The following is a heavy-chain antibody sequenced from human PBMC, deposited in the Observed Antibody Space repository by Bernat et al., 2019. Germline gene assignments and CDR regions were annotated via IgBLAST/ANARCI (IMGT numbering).Heavy chain of an antibody. V-gene: IGHV3-73*02. J-gene: IGHJ4*02. CDR3: TRHEATRDY. CDR1: GFTFSGSA. Sequence: EVQLVESGGGLVQPGGSLKLSCAASGFTFSGSAMHWVRQASGKGLEWVGPIRSKANSYATAYAASVKGRFTISRDDSKNTAYLQMNSLKTEDTAVYYCTRHEATRDYWGQGTLVTVSS. CDR2: IRSKANSYAT.